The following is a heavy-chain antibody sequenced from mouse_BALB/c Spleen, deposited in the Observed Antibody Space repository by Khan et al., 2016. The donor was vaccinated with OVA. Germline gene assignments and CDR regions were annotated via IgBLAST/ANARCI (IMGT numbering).Heavy chain of an antibody. D-gene: IGHD1-1*01. V-gene: IGHV5-6*01. CDR3: ARLAYYYNSEGFAY. CDR1: GFTFSTYG. Sequence: EVQGVESGGDFVRPGGSLKLSCAASGFTFSTYGMSWVRQTPDKRLEWVATINTGGAYTYYPDTVKGRFTISRDNAKNTLYLQVSSLKSEDTAIYYCARLAYYYNSEGFAYWGRGTLVTVSA. CDR2: INTGGAYT. J-gene: IGHJ3*01.